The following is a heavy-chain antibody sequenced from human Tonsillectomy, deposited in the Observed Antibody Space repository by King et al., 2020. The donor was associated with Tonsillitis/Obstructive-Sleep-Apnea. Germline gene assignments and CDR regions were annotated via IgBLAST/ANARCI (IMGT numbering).Heavy chain of an antibody. V-gene: IGHV3-30*01. CDR2: ISYDGSNK. CDR1: GFTFSSYA. D-gene: IGHD4-11*01. CDR3: ARDRTVTNYYDYYMDV. J-gene: IGHJ6*03. Sequence: VQLVESGGGVVQPGRSLRLSCAASGFTFSSYAMHWVRQAPGKGLEWVAVISYDGSNKYYADSVKGRFTISRDNSKNTLYLQMNSLRAEDTAVYYCARDRTVTNYYDYYMDVWGKGTTVTVSS.